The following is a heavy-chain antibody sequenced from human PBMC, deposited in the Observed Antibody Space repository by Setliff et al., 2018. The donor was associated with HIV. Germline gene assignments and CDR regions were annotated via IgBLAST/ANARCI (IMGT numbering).Heavy chain of an antibody. CDR1: EFSFNNSW. CDR3: TSRPPNSSSRRFDP. Sequence: PGGSLRLSCASSEFSFNNSWMTWVRQAPGRGLEWVGRIKSKADGGTTDYAAPVKGRFTISRDDSKNTLYLQMNSLKIEDTAMYYCTSRPPNSSSRRFDPWGQGTLVTVSS. J-gene: IGHJ5*02. D-gene: IGHD6-13*01. V-gene: IGHV3-15*01. CDR2: IKSKADGGTT.